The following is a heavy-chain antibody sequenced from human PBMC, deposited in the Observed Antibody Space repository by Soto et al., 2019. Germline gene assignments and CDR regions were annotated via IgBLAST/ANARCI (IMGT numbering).Heavy chain of an antibody. Sequence: QVQLQQWGAGLLKPSETLSLTCAVYGGSFSGYYWSWIRQPPGKGLEWIGEINHSGSTNYNPSLKSRVTISVDTSKNQFSLKLSSVTAADTAVYYCARVVRVLRFLDYWGQGTLVTVSS. J-gene: IGHJ4*02. CDR2: INHSGST. V-gene: IGHV4-34*01. CDR3: ARVVRVLRFLDY. CDR1: GGSFSGYY. D-gene: IGHD3-3*01.